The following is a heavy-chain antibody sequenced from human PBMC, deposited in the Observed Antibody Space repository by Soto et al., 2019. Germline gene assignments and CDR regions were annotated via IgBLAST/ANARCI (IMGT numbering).Heavy chain of an antibody. Sequence: ASVKVSCKASGYTFTSYDINWVRQATGQGLEWMGWMNPNSGNTGYAQKFQGRVTMTRNTSISTAYMELSSLRSEDTAVYYCARVQQAYYYYDSSGYSPYAFDIWGQGTMVTVSS. J-gene: IGHJ3*02. CDR3: ARVQQAYYYYDSSGYSPYAFDI. CDR2: MNPNSGNT. V-gene: IGHV1-8*01. CDR1: GYTFTSYD. D-gene: IGHD3-22*01.